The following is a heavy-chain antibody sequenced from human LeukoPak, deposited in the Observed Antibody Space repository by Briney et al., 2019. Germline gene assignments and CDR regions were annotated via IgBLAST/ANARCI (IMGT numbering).Heavy chain of an antibody. Sequence: GGSLRLSCAPSGFIFSTYALSWVRQAPGKGLEWASSISGSGGSTYHVDSVKGRFTISRDSSKNTLYLQMNSLRAEDTAIYYCARVVRAAPGKGYFDYWGQGTLVTVSS. CDR3: ARVVRAAPGKGYFDY. J-gene: IGHJ4*02. V-gene: IGHV3-23*01. CDR2: ISGSGGST. D-gene: IGHD6-13*01. CDR1: GFIFSTYA.